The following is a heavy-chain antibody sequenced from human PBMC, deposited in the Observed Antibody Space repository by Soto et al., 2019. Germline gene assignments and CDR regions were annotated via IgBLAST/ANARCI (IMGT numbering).Heavy chain of an antibody. Sequence: EVQLVESGGGLVQPGGSLRPSCAASGFTFSSYSMNWVRQAPGKGPEWVSYISSSSSTIYYADSVKGRFTISRDNAKNSLYLQMNSLRDEDTAVYYCARSTYYYDSSGYYRDYWGQGTLVTVSS. V-gene: IGHV3-48*02. CDR1: GFTFSSYS. J-gene: IGHJ4*02. D-gene: IGHD3-22*01. CDR3: ARSTYYYDSSGYYRDY. CDR2: ISSSSSTI.